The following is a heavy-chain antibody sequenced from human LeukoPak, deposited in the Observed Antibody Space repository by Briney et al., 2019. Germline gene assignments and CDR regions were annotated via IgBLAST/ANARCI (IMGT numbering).Heavy chain of an antibody. Sequence: PGGALRLSCAASGFTFSDYYMSWIRQAPGKGLEWVSYISSSGSTIYYADSVKGRFTISRDNAKNSLYLQMNSLRAEDTAVYYCARVTPYCSGGSCYSVGFFDCWGQGTLVTVSS. J-gene: IGHJ4*02. CDR2: ISSSGSTI. D-gene: IGHD2-15*01. CDR3: ARVTPYCSGGSCYSVGFFDC. V-gene: IGHV3-11*01. CDR1: GFTFSDYY.